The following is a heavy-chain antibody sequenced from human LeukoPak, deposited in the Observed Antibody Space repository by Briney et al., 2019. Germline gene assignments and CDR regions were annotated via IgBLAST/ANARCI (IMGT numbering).Heavy chain of an antibody. D-gene: IGHD5-18*01. CDR2: IIPIFGTA. V-gene: IGHV1-69*05. CDR3: AREGVRGYSYGPAKSYWYFDL. Sequence: ASVKVSCKASGGTFSSYAISWVRQAPGQGLEWMGGIIPIFGTANYAQKFQGRVTITTDESTSTAYMELSSLRAEDTAVYYCAREGVRGYSYGPAKSYWYFDLWGRGTLVTVSS. CDR1: GGTFSSYA. J-gene: IGHJ2*01.